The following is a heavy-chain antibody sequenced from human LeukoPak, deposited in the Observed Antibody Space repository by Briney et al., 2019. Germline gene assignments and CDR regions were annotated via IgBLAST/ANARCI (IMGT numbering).Heavy chain of an antibody. J-gene: IGHJ3*02. CDR1: GGSISSYY. CDR2: IYTNGST. V-gene: IGHV4-4*07. Sequence: SETLSLTFTVSGGSISSYYWSWIRQPAGKGLEWIGRIYTNGSTNYNPSLKSRVTISVDTSKNQFSLKLSSVTAADTAVYYCARDSHTYYYDSSGEHAFDIWGQGTMVTVSS. CDR3: ARDSHTYYYDSSGEHAFDI. D-gene: IGHD3-22*01.